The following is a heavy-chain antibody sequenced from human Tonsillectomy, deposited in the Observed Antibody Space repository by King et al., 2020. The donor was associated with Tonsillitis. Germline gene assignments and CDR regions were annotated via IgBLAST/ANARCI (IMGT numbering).Heavy chain of an antibody. Sequence: LTLQESGPTLVKPTQTLTLTCTFSGFSLSSDGVGVGWIRQPPGKALEWLALIYWNDDKRYSPSLKSRLTITKDTSKNQVVLTMVNMDPVDTGTYFCAQRGTPYYLDTSGYYDYFNYWGQGALVTVSS. CDR3: AQRGTPYYLDTSGYYDYFNY. V-gene: IGHV2-5*01. J-gene: IGHJ4*02. CDR2: IYWNDDK. D-gene: IGHD3-22*01. CDR1: GFSLSSDGVG.